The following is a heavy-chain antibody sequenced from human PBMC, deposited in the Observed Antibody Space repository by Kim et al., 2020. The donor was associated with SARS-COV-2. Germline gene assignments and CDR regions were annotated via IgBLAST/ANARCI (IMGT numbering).Heavy chain of an antibody. Sequence: RFTISRDNSKNTLYLQMNSLRAEDTAVYYCAKDLPDYYDSSGYYGDFDYWGQGTLVTVSS. CDR3: AKDLPDYYDSSGYYGDFDY. V-gene: IGHV3-23*01. J-gene: IGHJ4*02. D-gene: IGHD3-22*01.